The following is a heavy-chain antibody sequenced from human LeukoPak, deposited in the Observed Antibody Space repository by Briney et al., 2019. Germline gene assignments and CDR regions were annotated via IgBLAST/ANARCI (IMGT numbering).Heavy chain of an antibody. D-gene: IGHD3-10*01. V-gene: IGHV4-34*01. J-gene: IGHJ4*02. CDR1: GGSFSGYY. CDR2: INHSGST. Sequence: SETLSLTCAVYGGSFSGYYWSWIRQPPGKGLEWIGEINHSGSTNYNPSLKSRVTISVDTSKNQFSLKLSSVTAADTAVYYCARAYGSGSPIDYWGQRTLVTVSS. CDR3: ARAYGSGSPIDY.